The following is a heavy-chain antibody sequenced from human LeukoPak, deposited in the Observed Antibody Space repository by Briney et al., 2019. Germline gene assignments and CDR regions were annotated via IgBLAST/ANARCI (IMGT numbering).Heavy chain of an antibody. CDR3: ARVTQRWLQLSAFDI. V-gene: IGHV1-69*05. J-gene: IGHJ3*02. D-gene: IGHD5-24*01. Sequence: SVKVSCKASGGTFSSYAISWVRQAPGQGPEWMGRIIPIFGTANYAQRFQGRVTITTDESTSTAYMELSSLRSEDTAVYYCARVTQRWLQLSAFDIWGQGTMVTVSS. CDR1: GGTFSSYA. CDR2: IIPIFGTA.